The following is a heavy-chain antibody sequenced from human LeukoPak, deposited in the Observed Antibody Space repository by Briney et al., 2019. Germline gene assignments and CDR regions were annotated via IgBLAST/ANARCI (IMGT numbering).Heavy chain of an antibody. CDR2: ICCSICTI. D-gene: IGHD5-18*01. J-gene: IGHJ4*02. CDR1: GLIFSRFE. CDR3: ARGYSYGYHFDY. Sequence: PGGTLRLSCAVSGLIFSRFEMNWASQAPRKGLEGVSYICCSICTIFYADSVNDRFTISRDNANNSLYLQMYSLRVEYTAVYYCARGYSYGYHFDYWGQGTLVTVFS. V-gene: IGHV3-48*03.